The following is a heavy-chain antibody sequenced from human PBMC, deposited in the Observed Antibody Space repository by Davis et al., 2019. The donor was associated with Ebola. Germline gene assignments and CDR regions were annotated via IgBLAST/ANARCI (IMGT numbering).Heavy chain of an antibody. Sequence: MPSETLSLTCTVSSGSISSSSYYWGWIRQPPGKGLEWIGSIYYSGSTYYNPSLKSRVTMSVDTSKNQFSLELSSVTAADTAVYYCATLGYCSGGSCQFYFDCWGQGILVTVSS. D-gene: IGHD2-15*01. CDR2: IYYSGST. V-gene: IGHV4-39*07. CDR3: ATLGYCSGGSCQFYFDC. CDR1: SGSISSSSYY. J-gene: IGHJ4*02.